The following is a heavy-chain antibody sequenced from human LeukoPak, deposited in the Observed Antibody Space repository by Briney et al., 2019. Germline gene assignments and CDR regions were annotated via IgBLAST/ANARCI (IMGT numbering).Heavy chain of an antibody. D-gene: IGHD3-22*01. V-gene: IGHV3-23*01. J-gene: IGHJ4*02. CDR2: ISGSGGST. Sequence: SGGSLRLSCAASGFTFSSYAMSWVRQAPGKGLEWVSAISGSGGSTYYADSVKGRFTISRDNSKNTLYLQMNSLRAEDTAVYYCAKGYYYDSSGYPALFDYWGQGTLVTVSS. CDR3: AKGYYYDSSGYPALFDY. CDR1: GFTFSSYA.